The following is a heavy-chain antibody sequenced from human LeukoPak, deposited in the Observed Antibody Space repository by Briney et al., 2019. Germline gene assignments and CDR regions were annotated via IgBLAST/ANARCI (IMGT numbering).Heavy chain of an antibody. J-gene: IGHJ6*02. V-gene: IGHV4-34*01. CDR1: GGSFSDYF. CDR2: INHSGKT. CDR3: ARDVVVVPAAIHSGMDV. D-gene: IGHD2-2*01. Sequence: SETLSLTCAVYGGSFSDYFWGWSRHPPGKGGEWRGEINHSGKTYYNTSPKSRGTISVDTSKSQFSLNLSSVTAADTAVYYCARDVVVVPAAIHSGMDVWGQGTTVTVSS.